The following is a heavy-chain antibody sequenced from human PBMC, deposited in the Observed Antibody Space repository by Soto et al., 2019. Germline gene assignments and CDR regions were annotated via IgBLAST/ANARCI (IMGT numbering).Heavy chain of an antibody. CDR1: GYTFGMHA. D-gene: IGHD1-7*01. J-gene: IGHJ4*02. Sequence: GASVKVSCKTSGYTFGMHAIHWVRQAPGQGLEWMGWINAGNGDTKYSEKFQDRVAITRDAYASAANMEVRSLRSEDTAIYYCARDEGGWNSIEGGFVKFILDYWGQGSVVTVSS. V-gene: IGHV1-3*01. CDR3: ARDEGGWNSIEGGFVKFILDY. CDR2: INAGNGDT.